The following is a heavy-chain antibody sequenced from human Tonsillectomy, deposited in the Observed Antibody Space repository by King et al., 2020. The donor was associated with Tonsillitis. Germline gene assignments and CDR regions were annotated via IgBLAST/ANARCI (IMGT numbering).Heavy chain of an antibody. CDR1: GYTLIDHN. Sequence: QLVQSGAEVKKPGAAVKVSCKASGYTLIDHNIHWVRQAPGQGLEWMGWMNPNGGNTGYAETFQARVTMTRDTSISTTYLELNSLRSDDTAVYYCARGFAMDEYSRSGYFFDQWGQGTLVTVSS. CDR2: MNPNGGNT. V-gene: IGHV1-8*01. D-gene: IGHD6-6*01. CDR3: ARGFAMDEYSRSGYFFDQ. J-gene: IGHJ4*02.